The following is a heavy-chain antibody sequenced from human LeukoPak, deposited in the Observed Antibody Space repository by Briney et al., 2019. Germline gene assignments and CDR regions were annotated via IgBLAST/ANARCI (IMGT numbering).Heavy chain of an antibody. V-gene: IGHV3-30*02. J-gene: IGHJ4*02. CDR3: ARGGGYSSGWTGDYFDY. Sequence: GGSLRLSCAASGFTFSSYGMHWVRQAPGKGLEWVAFIRYDGSNKYYADSVKGRFTISRDNSKNTLYLQMNSLRAEDTAVYYCARGGGYSSGWTGDYFDYWGQGTLVTVSS. D-gene: IGHD6-19*01. CDR1: GFTFSSYG. CDR2: IRYDGSNK.